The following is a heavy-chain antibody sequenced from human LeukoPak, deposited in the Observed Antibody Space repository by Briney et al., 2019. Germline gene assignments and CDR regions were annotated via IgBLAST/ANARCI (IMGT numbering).Heavy chain of an antibody. V-gene: IGHV4-59*08. Sequence: PSETLSLTCNVSGGSISSYYWSWIRQPPGKGPEWIGYIYYSGSTDYNPSLKSRVTISVDTSKNQFSLKVSSVTAADTAVYYCARTSYSGSYYWFDPWGQGTLVTVSS. CDR2: IYYSGST. CDR3: ARTSYSGSYYWFDP. D-gene: IGHD1-26*01. CDR1: GGSISSYY. J-gene: IGHJ5*02.